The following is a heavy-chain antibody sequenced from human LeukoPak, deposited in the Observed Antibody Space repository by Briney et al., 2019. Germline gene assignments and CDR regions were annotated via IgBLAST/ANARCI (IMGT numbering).Heavy chain of an antibody. CDR2: ISYDGSNK. Sequence: PGGSLRLSCAASGFTFSSYAMHWVRQAPGKGLEWVAVISYDGSNKYYADSVKGRFTISRDNSKNTLYLQMNSLRAEDTAVYYCAREHYGSGSITGVDYWGQGTLVTVSS. V-gene: IGHV3-30-3*01. CDR1: GFTFSSYA. J-gene: IGHJ4*02. CDR3: AREHYGSGSITGVDY. D-gene: IGHD3-10*01.